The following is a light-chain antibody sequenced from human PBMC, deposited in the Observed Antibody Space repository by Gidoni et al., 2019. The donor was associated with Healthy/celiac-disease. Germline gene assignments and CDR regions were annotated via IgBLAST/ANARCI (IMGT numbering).Light chain of an antibody. CDR1: QSVSSY. J-gene: IGKJ2*04. CDR3: QQRSNWCS. CDR2: DAS. Sequence: ELVLTQSPATLSLSPGERATLSCRASQSVSSYLAWYQQKPGQAPRLLIYDASNRATGIPARFSGSGSGTDFTLTISSLEPEDFAVYYCQQRSNWCSFXQXTKLEIK. V-gene: IGKV3-11*01.